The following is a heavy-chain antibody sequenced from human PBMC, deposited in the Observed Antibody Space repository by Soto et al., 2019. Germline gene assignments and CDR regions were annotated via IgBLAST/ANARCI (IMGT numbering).Heavy chain of an antibody. Sequence: SETLSLTCAVSGVSLTGGNWWTWVRQSPQRGLEYIGEIFHDGTANYYPSFERRVAMSVDTSRNQFSLKLTSVTAADTAVYFCARLVYDTRLNYMYFDFWGPGTLVTVSS. CDR2: IFHDGTA. V-gene: IGHV4-4*02. D-gene: IGHD3-10*01. CDR1: GVSLTGGNW. CDR3: ARLVYDTRLNYMYFDF. J-gene: IGHJ4*02.